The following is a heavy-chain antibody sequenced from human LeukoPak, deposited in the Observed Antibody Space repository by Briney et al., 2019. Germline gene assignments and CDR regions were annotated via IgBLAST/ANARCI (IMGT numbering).Heavy chain of an antibody. CDR1: GFTFSSYG. CDR3: AKGPTVTDFDY. Sequence: GGSLRLSCAASGFTFSSYGMHWVRQAPGKGLEWVAVISYDGSNKYYADSVKGRFTISRDNSKNTLYLQMNSLRAEDTAVYYCAKGPTVTDFDYWGQGTLVTVSS. V-gene: IGHV3-30*18. D-gene: IGHD4-17*01. CDR2: ISYDGSNK. J-gene: IGHJ4*02.